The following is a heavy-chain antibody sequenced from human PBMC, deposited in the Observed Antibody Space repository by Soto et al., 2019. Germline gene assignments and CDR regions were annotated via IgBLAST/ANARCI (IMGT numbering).Heavy chain of an antibody. CDR1: GGTFRRYS. D-gene: IGHD3-10*01. Sequence: QVQLVQSGAEVKKPGSSVKVSCKASGGTFRRYSISWVRQAPGQGLEWMGGIVPIFGTTNYAQKFQGRVTITAEDSTSTSYMELRSLRSEDTAVYYCARPDAGMYHANPHYYYALDICGQGTTVNV. J-gene: IGHJ6*02. CDR2: IVPIFGTT. V-gene: IGHV1-69*01. CDR3: ARPDAGMYHANPHYYYALDI.